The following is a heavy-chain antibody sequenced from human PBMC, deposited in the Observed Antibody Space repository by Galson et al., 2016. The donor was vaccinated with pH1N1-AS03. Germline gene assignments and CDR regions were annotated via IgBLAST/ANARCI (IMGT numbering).Heavy chain of an antibody. CDR3: ARASHGDYVKYFDY. J-gene: IGHJ4*02. CDR1: GGSVSSGSYY. Sequence: LTCTVSGGSVSSGSYYWNWIRQPPGKGLEWIGHIYTSGSTNYNPSLKSRVTMSVDTSKNQFSLKLGSVTAADTAVYYCARASHGDYVKYFDYWGQGTLVTVSS. CDR2: IYTSGST. D-gene: IGHD4-17*01. V-gene: IGHV4-61*01.